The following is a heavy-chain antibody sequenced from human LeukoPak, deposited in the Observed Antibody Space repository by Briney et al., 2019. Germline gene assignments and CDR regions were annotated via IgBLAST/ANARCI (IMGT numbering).Heavy chain of an antibody. Sequence: SETLSLTCTVSGGSISRYHWSWVRQPPGKGLEWIGYIYSSGSTNYNPSLKSRVTISLDTSKNQFSLKLSSVTAADTAVYYCANSTIASSGYFDYWGQGTLVTVSS. CDR2: IYSSGST. D-gene: IGHD3-22*01. CDR3: ANSTIASSGYFDY. CDR1: GGSISRYH. V-gene: IGHV4-59*08. J-gene: IGHJ4*02.